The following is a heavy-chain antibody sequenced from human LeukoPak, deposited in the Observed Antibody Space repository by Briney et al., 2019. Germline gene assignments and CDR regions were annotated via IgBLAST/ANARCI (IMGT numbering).Heavy chain of an antibody. Sequence: GSLRLSCAASGFTFSSYGMHWVRQAPGKGLEWVAVIWYDGSNKYYADSVKGRFTISRDNSKNTLYLQMNSLRAEDTAVYYCARPHSSGWPFDYWGQGTLVTVSS. CDR2: IWYDGSNK. CDR1: GFTFSSYG. J-gene: IGHJ4*02. CDR3: ARPHSSGWPFDY. V-gene: IGHV3-33*01. D-gene: IGHD6-19*01.